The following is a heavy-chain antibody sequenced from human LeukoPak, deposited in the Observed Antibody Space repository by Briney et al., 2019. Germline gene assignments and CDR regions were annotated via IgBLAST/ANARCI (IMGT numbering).Heavy chain of an antibody. CDR2: IYSGGGT. V-gene: IGHV3-66*02. CDR3: ARGITGTNNWFDP. J-gene: IGHJ5*02. CDR1: GFTVSSNY. D-gene: IGHD1/OR15-1a*01. Sequence: TGGSLRLSCVVYGFTVSSNYMSWVRQAPGKGLEWVSLIYSGGGTYYADSVKGRFTISRDNSKNTLYLQMNSLRAEDTAVYYCARGITGTNNWFDPWGQRTLVTVSS.